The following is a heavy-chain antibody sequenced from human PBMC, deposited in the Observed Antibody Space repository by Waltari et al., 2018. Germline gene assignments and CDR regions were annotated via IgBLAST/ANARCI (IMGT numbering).Heavy chain of an antibody. CDR3: ARSNGYSSSWTSYYFDY. CDR1: GYTFTSYA. CDR2: INAGNGNT. D-gene: IGHD6-13*01. J-gene: IGHJ4*02. V-gene: IGHV1-3*03. Sequence: QVQLVQSGAEVKKPGASVKVSCKASGYTFTSYAMHWVRQAPRQGLEWMGWINAGNGNTKYSQEFQGRVTITRDTSASTAYMELSSLRSEDMAVYYCARSNGYSSSWTSYYFDYWGQGTLVTVSS.